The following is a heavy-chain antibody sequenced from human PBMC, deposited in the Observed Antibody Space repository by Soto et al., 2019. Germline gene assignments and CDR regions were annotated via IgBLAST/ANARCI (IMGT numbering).Heavy chain of an antibody. V-gene: IGHV4-59*08. D-gene: IGHD5-12*01. Sequence: SETLSLTCTVSGVSISGYYWSWIRQPPGKGLEWIGYIYYTGSTNYNPSLKSRVTMSVDTSRNQFSLKLNSVTAADTAVYYCARQGLGAYDRLDYWGQGTLVTVSS. J-gene: IGHJ4*02. CDR3: ARQGLGAYDRLDY. CDR2: IYYTGST. CDR1: GVSISGYY.